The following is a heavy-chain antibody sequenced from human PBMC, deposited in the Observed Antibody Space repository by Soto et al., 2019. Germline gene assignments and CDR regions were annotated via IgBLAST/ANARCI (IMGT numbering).Heavy chain of an antibody. V-gene: IGHV3-33*01. CDR1: VFTFSSYG. CDR2: IWYDGSNQ. J-gene: IGHJ6*02. CDR3: ARGGLQGVYYGMDV. D-gene: IGHD4-4*01. Sequence: GGSLRLSCAASVFTFSSYGMHWVRQAPGKGLEWVAIIWYDGSNQYYADSVKGRFTIPRDNSKNTLYLQMNSLRAEDTAVYYCARGGLQGVYYGMDVWGQGTTVTVSS.